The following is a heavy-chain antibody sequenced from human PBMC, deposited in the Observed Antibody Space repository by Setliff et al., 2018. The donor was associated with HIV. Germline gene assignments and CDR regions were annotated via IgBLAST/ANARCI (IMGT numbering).Heavy chain of an antibody. Sequence: ASVKVSCKTPGYTFDAKYIHWARQAPGQGLEWMGWINPNSGGTNYARKFQGRVTMTRDTSISTAYMELNSLRSDDTAVYYCATAGGRSWFDPWGPGTLVTVSS. D-gene: IGHD3-16*01. CDR1: GYTFDAKY. CDR3: ATAGGRSWFDP. V-gene: IGHV1-2*02. J-gene: IGHJ5*02. CDR2: INPNSGGT.